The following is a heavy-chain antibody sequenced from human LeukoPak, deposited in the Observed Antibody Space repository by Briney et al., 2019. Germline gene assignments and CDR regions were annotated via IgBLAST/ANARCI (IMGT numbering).Heavy chain of an antibody. CDR3: ARGGDFLYYFDY. V-gene: IGHV3-48*01. CDR1: GFTFTGNT. J-gene: IGHJ4*02. D-gene: IGHD2-21*02. Sequence: GGSLRLSCEASGFTFTGNTMHWFRQAPGKGLEWVSYITSSSSAIYYAESVKGRFTISRDNAKNSLYLQMNSLRAEDTAVYYCARGGDFLYYFDYWGQGTLVTVSS. CDR2: ITSSSSAI.